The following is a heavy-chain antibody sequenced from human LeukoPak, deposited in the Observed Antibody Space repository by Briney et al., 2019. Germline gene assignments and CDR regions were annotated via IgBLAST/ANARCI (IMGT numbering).Heavy chain of an antibody. CDR2: ISYDGSNK. V-gene: IGHV3-30*03. J-gene: IGHJ4*02. Sequence: QPGRSLRLSCAASGFTFSSYGMHWVRQAPGKGLEWVAVISYDGSNKYYADSVKGRFSISRDNSKNTLYLQMNSLRAEDTAVYYCARHGIAAAGTSLFFDYWGQGTLVTVSS. D-gene: IGHD6-13*01. CDR3: ARHGIAAAGTSLFFDY. CDR1: GFTFSSYG.